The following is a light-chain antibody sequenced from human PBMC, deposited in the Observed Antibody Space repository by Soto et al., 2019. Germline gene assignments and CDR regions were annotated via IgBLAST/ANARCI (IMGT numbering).Light chain of an antibody. V-gene: IGKV3-20*01. CDR1: QRVSSSY. J-gene: IGKJ2*01. Sequence: EIVLTQAPGTLSLSPGERATLSCRASQRVSSSYLAWYQQKPGQAPRLLIYGASSRATGIPDRFSGSGSGTDFSLTISRLEREDFAVYFCSRYGSSPPFTFGQGTK. CDR3: SRYGSSPPFT. CDR2: GAS.